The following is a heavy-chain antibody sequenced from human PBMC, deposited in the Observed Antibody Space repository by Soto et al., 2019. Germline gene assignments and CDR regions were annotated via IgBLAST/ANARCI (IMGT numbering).Heavy chain of an antibody. CDR1: GGTFSSQT. J-gene: IGHJ3*02. Sequence: QVQLVQSGAEVKEPGSSVKVSCKVSGGTFSSQTINWVRQVPGQGLEWMGSVIPIIGEGKYAQSFLGRVTITANRSTSTAYRGLGSLRSEDTAVYYCARPAVNDLDADSSAFDIWGQGTMVTVSS. D-gene: IGHD1-1*01. CDR3: ARPAVNDLDADSSAFDI. V-gene: IGHV1-69*02. CDR2: VIPIIGEG.